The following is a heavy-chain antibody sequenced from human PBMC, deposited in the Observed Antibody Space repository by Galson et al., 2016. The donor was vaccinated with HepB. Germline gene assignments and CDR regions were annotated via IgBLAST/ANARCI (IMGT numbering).Heavy chain of an antibody. CDR3: ARNQWLVRPWPHRLDF. J-gene: IGHJ4*02. D-gene: IGHD6-19*01. V-gene: IGHV3-30*03. Sequence: SLRLSCAASGFTFRSHGMHWVRQAPGKGLEWVAVISYDGTNKYYGDSVKGRFTISRDNSRDTLFLQMNSLRAEDTAVYYCARNQWLVRPWPHRLDFWGQGTLVTVSS. CDR1: GFTFRSHG. CDR2: ISYDGTNK.